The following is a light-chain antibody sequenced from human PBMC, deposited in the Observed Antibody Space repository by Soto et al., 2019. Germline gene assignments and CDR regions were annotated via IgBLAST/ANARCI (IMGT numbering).Light chain of an antibody. J-gene: IGKJ1*01. Sequence: DIQMTQSPSSLSASVGDRVTITCRASQSISSYLSWYQQKPGKAPKILNFAASSLQSGVPSRFSGSGSGADFTLTISSLQPEDFAAYYCQQSHSTPRTFGQGTKEEIK. CDR1: QSISSY. CDR2: AAS. V-gene: IGKV1-39*01. CDR3: QQSHSTPRT.